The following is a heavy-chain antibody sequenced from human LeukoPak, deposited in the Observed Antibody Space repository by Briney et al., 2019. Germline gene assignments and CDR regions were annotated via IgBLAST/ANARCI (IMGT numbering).Heavy chain of an antibody. CDR3: AGYMILSSGAFDS. J-gene: IGHJ4*02. CDR1: GFIVSNTF. Sequence: GGSLRLSCAASGFIVSNTFMSWVRQAPGKGLEWVSVIYSVGTPYYADTVRGRFTISRDSAKDTLYLQMKSLRAEDTAVYYCAGYMILSSGAFDSWGQGTLVTVSS. CDR2: IYSVGTP. V-gene: IGHV3-53*01. D-gene: IGHD3-22*01.